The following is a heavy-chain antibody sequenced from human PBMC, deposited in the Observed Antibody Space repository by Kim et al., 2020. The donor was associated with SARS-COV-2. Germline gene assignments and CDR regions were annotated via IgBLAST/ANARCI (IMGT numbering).Heavy chain of an antibody. Sequence: GGSLRLSCAASGFTFSSYSMNWVRQAPGKGLEWVSSISSSSSYIYYADSVKGRFTISRDNAKNSLYLQMNSLRAEDTAVYYCARRAYYDCSWGTYMVDYFETWGQGTLVTVSP. CDR2: ISSSSSYI. CDR3: ARRAYYDCSWGTYMVDYFET. V-gene: IGHV3-21*01. J-gene: IGHJ4*02. CDR1: GFTFSSYS. D-gene: IGHD3-16*01.